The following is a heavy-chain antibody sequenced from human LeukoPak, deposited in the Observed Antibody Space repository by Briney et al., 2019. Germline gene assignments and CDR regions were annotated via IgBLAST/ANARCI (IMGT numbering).Heavy chain of an antibody. Sequence: PGGSLRLSCAASGLTFSTYSMTWVRQRPGKELEWVSSIYGSGSEVFYADSVRGRFTISRDNSNNILYLQMNSLRAEDSAVYFCLKDFAPEGGWAFDYGGREPLVPVSS. J-gene: IGHJ4*02. CDR1: GLTFSTYS. CDR3: LKDFAPEGGWAFDY. V-gene: IGHV3-23*05. CDR2: IYGSGSEV. D-gene: IGHD6-19*01.